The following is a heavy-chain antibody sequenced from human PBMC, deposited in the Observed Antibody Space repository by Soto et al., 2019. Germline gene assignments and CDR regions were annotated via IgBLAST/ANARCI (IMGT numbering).Heavy chain of an antibody. CDR3: ARGAYCSGGTCFPD. CDR2: IIPFFGTA. D-gene: IGHD2-15*01. CDR1: GGTFSSYV. J-gene: IGHJ4*02. V-gene: IGHV1-69*01. Sequence: QVQLVQSGAEVKKPGSSVKVSCKASGGTFSSYVFSWVRQAPGQGLEWMGGIIPFFGTANYAQKFQGRVTITADESTSTAYMELSSLRSVDTAGYYCARGAYCSGGTCFPDWGQGTLVPVSS.